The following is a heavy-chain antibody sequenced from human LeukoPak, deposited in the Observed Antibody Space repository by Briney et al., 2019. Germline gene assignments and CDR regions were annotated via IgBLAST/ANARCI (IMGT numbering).Heavy chain of an antibody. J-gene: IGHJ4*02. D-gene: IGHD5/OR15-5a*01. CDR3: AKDMRDSVYDPIDY. CDR2: ISWNSGSI. CDR1: GFTFDDYA. V-gene: IGHV3-9*01. Sequence: PGGSLRLSCAASGFTFDDYAMHWVRQAPGKGLEWVSGISWNSGSIGYADSVKGRFTISRDNAKNSLYLQMNSLRAEDTALYYCAKDMRDSVYDPIDYWGQGTLVTVSS.